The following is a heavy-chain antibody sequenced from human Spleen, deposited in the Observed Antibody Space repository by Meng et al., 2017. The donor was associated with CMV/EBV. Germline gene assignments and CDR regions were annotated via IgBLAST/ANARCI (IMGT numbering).Heavy chain of an antibody. J-gene: IGHJ5*02. CDR1: GFTFRSYG. D-gene: IGHD6-13*01. CDR3: ARGHTYRSSSQGFDP. CDR2: IWHDGSKT. Sequence: GGSLRLSCAASGFTFRSYGMHWVRQAPGRGLEWVAFIWHDGSKTYYADSVKGRFTIFRDNSKSTLYLQLNSLRPEDTALYYCARGHTYRSSSQGFDPWGQGVLVTVSS. V-gene: IGHV3-30*02.